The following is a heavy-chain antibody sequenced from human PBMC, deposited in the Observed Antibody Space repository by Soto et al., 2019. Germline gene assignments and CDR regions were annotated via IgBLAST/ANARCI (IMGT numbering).Heavy chain of an antibody. J-gene: IGHJ6*04. V-gene: IGHV3-66*01. D-gene: IGHD2-15*01. Sequence: EVHLVESGGGLVQPGGSLRLSCAASGFTVSSKYMSWVRHAPGKGLELVSLIPSGGPTYYADSVQGRFATSRDTSENTLHLQMESLRAEDTAVYYCARDDVVCDVGRCYVVPLDVLGKGTTVTVSS. CDR2: IPSGGPT. CDR1: GFTVSSKY. CDR3: ARDDVVCDVGRCYVVPLDV.